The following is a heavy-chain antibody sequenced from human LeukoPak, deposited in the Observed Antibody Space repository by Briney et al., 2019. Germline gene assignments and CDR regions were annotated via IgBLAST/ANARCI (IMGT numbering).Heavy chain of an antibody. CDR1: GFTFNNAW. J-gene: IGHJ6*02. D-gene: IGHD3-22*01. V-gene: IGHV3-30-3*01. Sequence: GGSLRLSCAASGFTFNNAWMTWVRQAPGKGLEWVAVISYDGSNKYYADSVKGRFTISRDNSKNTLYLQMNSLRAEDTAVYYCARGLTYYYDSSGYYGYYYGMDVWGQGTTVTVSS. CDR3: ARGLTYYYDSSGYYGYYYGMDV. CDR2: ISYDGSNK.